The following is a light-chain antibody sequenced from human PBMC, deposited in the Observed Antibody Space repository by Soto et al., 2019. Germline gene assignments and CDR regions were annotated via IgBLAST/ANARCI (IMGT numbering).Light chain of an antibody. Sequence: QSVLTQPASVSGSPGQSITISCTGTSSDVGGYNYVSWYQHHPGKAPKLIIYDVSNRPSGVSNRFSGSRSGNTASLSLTISGLQAEDKADYYCASYTSSTTFVFGTGTKVTVL. J-gene: IGLJ1*01. CDR1: SSDVGGYNY. CDR3: ASYTSSTTFV. V-gene: IGLV2-14*01. CDR2: DVS.